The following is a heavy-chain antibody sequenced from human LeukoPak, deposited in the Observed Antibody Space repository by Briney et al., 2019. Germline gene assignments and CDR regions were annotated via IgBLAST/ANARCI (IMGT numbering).Heavy chain of an antibody. J-gene: IGHJ4*02. D-gene: IGHD5-18*01. CDR3: ARDLSGVTGYTYGRGIDY. Sequence: GGSLRLSCAASGFTFSSHRMGWVRQAPGKGLEWVANIKKDGSVKYYVDSVKGRFTISRDNAKTSLYLQMNSLRAEDTAVYYCARDLSGVTGYTYGRGIDYWGQGTLVTVSS. CDR1: GFTFSSHR. CDR2: IKKDGSVK. V-gene: IGHV3-7*01.